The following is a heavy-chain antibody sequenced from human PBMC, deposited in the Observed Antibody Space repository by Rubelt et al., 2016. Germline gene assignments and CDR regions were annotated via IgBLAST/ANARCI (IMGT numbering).Heavy chain of an antibody. Sequence: QVQLVQSGAEVRTPGASVTVSCQASGHTSSSFAMNWVRQAPGQRLEGMGWINFGNGDTRSSQNCRGRGMLSRDASAATGYTEMSSLTSEETAVYYGARVKLGINGDYDVWGRGTVVTVSS. D-gene: IGHD7-27*01. CDR3: ARVKLGINGDYDV. V-gene: IGHV1-3*01. J-gene: IGHJ2*01. CDR1: GHTSSSFA. CDR2: INFGNGDT.